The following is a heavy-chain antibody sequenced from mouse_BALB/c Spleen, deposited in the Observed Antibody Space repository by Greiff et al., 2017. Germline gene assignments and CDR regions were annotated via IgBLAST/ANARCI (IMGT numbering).Heavy chain of an antibody. CDR3: ARQFGMDY. Sequence: QVQLKESGPELVKPGASVKMSCKASGYAFTNYLIEWVKQRPGQGLEWIGVINPGSGGTNYNEKFKGKATLTADKSSSTAYMQLSSLTSDDSAVYFCARQFGMDYWGQGTSVTVSS. J-gene: IGHJ4*01. V-gene: IGHV1-54*01. CDR1: GYAFTNYL. CDR2: INPGSGGT.